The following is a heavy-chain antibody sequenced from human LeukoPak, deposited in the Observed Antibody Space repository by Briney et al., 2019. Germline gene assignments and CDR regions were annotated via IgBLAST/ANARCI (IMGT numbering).Heavy chain of an antibody. Sequence: SDTLFLTCTVPGDSLTSYFWSWIRQPPGKGLEGVGETNHSGSTNYNPSLKSRVTISLDTSKNQFSLKLSSVTAADTAVYYCARYRVGATAYYFDNWGQGTLVTVSS. CDR1: GDSLTSYF. CDR3: ARYRVGATAYYFDN. V-gene: IGHV4-34*01. CDR2: TNHSGST. D-gene: IGHD1-26*01. J-gene: IGHJ4*02.